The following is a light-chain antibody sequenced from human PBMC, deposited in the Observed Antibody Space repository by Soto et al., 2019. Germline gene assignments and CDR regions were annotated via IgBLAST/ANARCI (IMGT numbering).Light chain of an antibody. J-gene: IGLJ1*01. Sequence: QSALTQPRSVSGSPGQSVTISCTGTSSDVGGYNYVSWYQQHPGKAPKLMIYDVSKRPSGVPDRFSGSKSGNTASLTISVLHAEYEDDYYCCSYAGSYTYVYGTGTKLTVL. CDR1: SSDVGGYNY. CDR2: DVS. CDR3: CSYAGSYTYV. V-gene: IGLV2-11*01.